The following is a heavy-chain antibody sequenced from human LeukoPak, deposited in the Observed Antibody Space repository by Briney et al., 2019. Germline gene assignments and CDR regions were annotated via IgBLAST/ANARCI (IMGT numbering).Heavy chain of an antibody. CDR1: VFTVSSNY. V-gene: IGHV3-66*01. CDR2: IFSGGST. D-gene: IGHD5-18*01. J-gene: IGHJ4*02. CDR3: ARDLAAMVPLY. Sequence: PGGSLRLSCAPSVFTVSSNYISWVRQAPGKGLEWVSDIFSGGSTYYADSVKGRFTISRDNSKNTLYLQMNSLRAEDTAVYYCARDLAAMVPLYWGQGTLVTVSS.